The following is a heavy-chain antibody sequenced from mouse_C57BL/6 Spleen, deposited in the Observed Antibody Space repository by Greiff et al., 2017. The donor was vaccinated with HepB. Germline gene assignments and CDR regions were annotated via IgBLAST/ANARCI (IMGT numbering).Heavy chain of an antibody. J-gene: IGHJ2*01. CDR2: IDPANGNT. D-gene: IGHD1-1*01. Sequence: VQLKESVAELVRPGASVKLSCTASGFNIKNTYMHWVKQRPEQGLEWIGRIDPANGNTKYAPKFQGKATITADTSSNTAYLQLSSLTSEDTAIYYCARRGFYYYGSSYYFDYWGQGTTLTVSS. V-gene: IGHV14-3*01. CDR1: GFNIKNTY. CDR3: ARRGFYYYGSSYYFDY.